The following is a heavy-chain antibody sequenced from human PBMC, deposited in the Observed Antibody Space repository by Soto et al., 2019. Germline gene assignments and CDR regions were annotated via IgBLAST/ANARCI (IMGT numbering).Heavy chain of an antibody. D-gene: IGHD3-10*01. CDR1: GGSISSYY. Sequence: PSETLSLTCTVSGGSISSYYWSWIRQPAGKGLEWIGRIYTSGSTNYNPSLKSRVTMSVDTSKNQFSLKLSSVTAADTAVYYCARVTSPYYYGSGSPYGMDVWGQGTTVTVSS. CDR3: ARVTSPYYYGSGSPYGMDV. J-gene: IGHJ6*02. V-gene: IGHV4-4*07. CDR2: IYTSGST.